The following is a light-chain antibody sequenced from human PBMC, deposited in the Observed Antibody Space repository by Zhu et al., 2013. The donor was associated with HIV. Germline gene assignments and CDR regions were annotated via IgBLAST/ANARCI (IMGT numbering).Light chain of an antibody. CDR3: QQYFTTPLT. J-gene: IGKJ4*01. CDR2: WAS. CDR1: QSVLYSSNNKNY. Sequence: DIVMTQSPDSLAVSLGERATINCKSSQSVLYSSNNKNYLAWYQQKPGQPPKLIIYWASTQESGVPDRFSGSGSGTEFTLTISNLQAEDVAVYFCQQYFTTPLTFGGGTKVEIK. V-gene: IGKV4-1*01.